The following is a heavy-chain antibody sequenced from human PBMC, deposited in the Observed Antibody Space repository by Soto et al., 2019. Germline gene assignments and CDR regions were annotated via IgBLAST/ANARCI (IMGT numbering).Heavy chain of an antibody. CDR1: GFTFSNYA. V-gene: IGHV3-30*18. CDR2: ISFDGTNT. J-gene: IGHJ6*02. Sequence: GGSLRLSCAASGFTFSNYAMHWVRQAPGKGLEWGAVISFDGTNTNYADSVKGRFTISRDNSKNTLFLQMNSLRLEDTAVYYCAKARAIFGVVIAADYYYDMNVWGQGTTVTVSS. D-gene: IGHD3-3*01. CDR3: AKARAIFGVVIAADYYYDMNV.